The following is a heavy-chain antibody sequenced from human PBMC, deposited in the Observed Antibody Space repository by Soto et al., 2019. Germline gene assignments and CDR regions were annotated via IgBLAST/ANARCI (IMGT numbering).Heavy chain of an antibody. CDR1: GGSFTSYS. Sequence: QVQLVQSGAELKKPGSSLKVSCEASGGSFTSYSFTWVRQAPGQGLGWVGRIIPIQGKANYALKFQDRVPITADRSTRTVYMEVTSLRPEDTAVYFCAKSLLFVDHVCMDVWAKGTTVTVSS. D-gene: IGHD2-21*01. V-gene: IGHV1-69*02. J-gene: IGHJ6*03. CDR2: IIPIQGKA. CDR3: AKSLLFVDHVCMDV.